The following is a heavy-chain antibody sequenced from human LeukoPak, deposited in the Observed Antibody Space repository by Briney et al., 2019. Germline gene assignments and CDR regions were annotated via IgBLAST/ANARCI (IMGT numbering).Heavy chain of an antibody. CDR2: IKSKTDGGTT. Sequence: GGSLRLSCAASGLSFSGAWMAWVRQPPGKGLEWVGRIKSKTDGGTTDYVAPVKGRFTISRDDSKNTLYLQMNSLKTEDTAVYYCTTDFGDYGAHWGQGTLVTVSS. D-gene: IGHD4-17*01. CDR3: TTDFGDYGAH. J-gene: IGHJ4*02. V-gene: IGHV3-15*01. CDR1: GLSFSGAW.